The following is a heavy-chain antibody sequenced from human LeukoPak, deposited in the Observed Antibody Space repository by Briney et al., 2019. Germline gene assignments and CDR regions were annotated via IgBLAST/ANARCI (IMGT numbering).Heavy chain of an antibody. CDR1: GFTFSSYW. CDR2: IKQDGSEK. J-gene: IGHJ4*02. V-gene: IGHV3-7*03. D-gene: IGHD2-8*02. Sequence: PGGSLRLSCAASGFTFSSYWMSWVRQAPGKGLEWVANIKQDGSEKYYVDSVKGRFTISRDNSKNTLYLQMNMLRAEDTAIYYCAKLGGVFWDDYWGQGTLVTVSS. CDR3: AKLGGVFWDDY.